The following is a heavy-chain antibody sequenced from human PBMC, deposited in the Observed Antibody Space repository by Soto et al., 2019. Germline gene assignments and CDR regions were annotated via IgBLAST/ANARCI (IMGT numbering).Heavy chain of an antibody. V-gene: IGHV3-74*01. Sequence: GGSLRLSCAASGFNFGPFWMHWVRQAPGKGLVWVSHINSDGTTIVYADSVKGRFTISRDNAKNTLYLQMNSLRVEDTAVYFCVRDRGYPHSFDIWGPGTLVTVSS. J-gene: IGHJ3*02. CDR1: GFNFGPFW. CDR2: INSDGTTI. CDR3: VRDRGYPHSFDI. D-gene: IGHD3-10*01.